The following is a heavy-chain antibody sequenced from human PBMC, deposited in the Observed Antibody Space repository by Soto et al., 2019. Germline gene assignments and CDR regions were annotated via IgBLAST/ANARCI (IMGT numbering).Heavy chain of an antibody. D-gene: IGHD3-9*01. J-gene: IGHJ4*02. CDR3: AIPSGLKVTGPDY. V-gene: IGHV3-23*01. CDR1: GFTFSNYA. Sequence: EVQLLESGGGLVQPGGSLRLSCAASGFTFSNYAMSWVRQAPGKGLEWVSAISGNGGSTYYADSVKGRFTISRDNSKNPLYLQMNSLRAEDTAVYYCAIPSGLKVTGPDYWGQGTLVTVSS. CDR2: ISGNGGST.